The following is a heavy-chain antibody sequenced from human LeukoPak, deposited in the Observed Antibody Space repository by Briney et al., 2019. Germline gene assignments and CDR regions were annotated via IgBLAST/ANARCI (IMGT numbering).Heavy chain of an antibody. CDR2: INHSGST. J-gene: IGHJ5*02. CDR1: GGSFSGYY. D-gene: IGHD3-22*01. CDR3: ARRPSTYYYDSSGPFGWFDP. V-gene: IGHV4-34*01. Sequence: PSETLSLTCAVYGGSFSGYYWSWIRQPPGKGLEWIGEINHSGSTNYNPSLKSRVTISVDTSKNQFSLKLSSVTAADTAVYYCARRPSTYYYDSSGPFGWFDPWGQGTLVTVSS.